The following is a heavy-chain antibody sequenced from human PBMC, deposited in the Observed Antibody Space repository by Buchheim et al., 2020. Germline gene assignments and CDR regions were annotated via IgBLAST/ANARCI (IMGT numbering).Heavy chain of an antibody. V-gene: IGHV4-34*01. Sequence: QVQLQQWGAGLLKPSETLSLTCAVYGGSFSGYYWSWIRQPPGKGLEWIGEINQSGSTNYNPSLKSRVTISVDTSKNQFSLKLSSVTAADTAVYYCARGPRKNGSGWYVNYYYYGMDVWGQGTT. J-gene: IGHJ6*02. CDR3: ARGPRKNGSGWYVNYYYYGMDV. D-gene: IGHD6-19*01. CDR1: GGSFSGYY. CDR2: INQSGST.